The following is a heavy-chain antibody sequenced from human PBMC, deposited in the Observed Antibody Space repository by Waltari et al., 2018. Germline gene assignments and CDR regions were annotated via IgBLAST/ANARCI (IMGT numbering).Heavy chain of an antibody. CDR2: MSVHGVRT. J-gene: IGHJ4*02. V-gene: IGHV3-23*01. CDR1: GFIFSNYA. D-gene: IGHD5-18*01. Sequence: EVQLLMSGGGLVQPGGSLTISCTATGFIFSNYAMHWVRQSPEMGLHVFSVMSVHGVRTYYSYSVKGRFTISRDNSKNTLFLQMDSLRAEDAALYFCAKDREAMSAMVTVTYFDSWGQGARVSVSS. CDR3: AKDREAMSAMVTVTYFDS.